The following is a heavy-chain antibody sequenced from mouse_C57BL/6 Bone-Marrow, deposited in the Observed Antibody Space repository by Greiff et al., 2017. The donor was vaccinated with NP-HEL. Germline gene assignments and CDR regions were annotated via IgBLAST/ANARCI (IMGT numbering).Heavy chain of an antibody. CDR3: ARSGFAY. Sequence: VQLVESGAELARPGASVKMSCKASGYTFTSYTMHWVKQRPGQGLEWIGYMNPSSGYTKYNQKFKDKATLTADKSSSTAYMQLSSLTSEDSAVYYCARSGFAYWGQGTLVTVSA. J-gene: IGHJ3*01. CDR1: GYTFTSYT. CDR2: MNPSSGYT. V-gene: IGHV1-4*01.